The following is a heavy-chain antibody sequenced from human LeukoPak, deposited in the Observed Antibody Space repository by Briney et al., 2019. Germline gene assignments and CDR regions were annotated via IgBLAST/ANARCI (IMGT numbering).Heavy chain of an antibody. J-gene: IGHJ4*02. Sequence: PSETLSLTCTVSGYSISSGYYWAWIRQPPGKGLEWIGSIYHSGSTYYNPSLKSRVTISVDTSKNQFSLKLSSVTAADTAVYYCARRAGRIAVAGRVDYWGQGTLVTVSS. V-gene: IGHV4-38-2*02. CDR1: GYSISSGYY. CDR2: IYHSGST. D-gene: IGHD6-19*01. CDR3: ARRAGRIAVAGRVDY.